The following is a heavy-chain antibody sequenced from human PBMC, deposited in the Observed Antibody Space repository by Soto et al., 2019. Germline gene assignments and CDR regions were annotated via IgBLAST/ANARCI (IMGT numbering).Heavy chain of an antibody. D-gene: IGHD1-26*01. Sequence: SLRLSCAASGFTFSSYAMHWVRQAPGKGLEWVAVISYDGSNKYYADSVKGRFTISRDNSKNTLYLQMNSLRAEDTAVYYCARDLRGSYFGPSDFWGQGTLVTVSS. V-gene: IGHV3-30-3*01. CDR1: GFTFSSYA. CDR3: ARDLRGSYFGPSDF. CDR2: ISYDGSNK. J-gene: IGHJ4*02.